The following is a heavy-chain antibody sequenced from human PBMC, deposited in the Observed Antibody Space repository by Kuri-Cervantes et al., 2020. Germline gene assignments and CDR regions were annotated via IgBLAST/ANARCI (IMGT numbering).Heavy chain of an antibody. J-gene: IGHJ6*02. Sequence: SETLSLTCTVSGGSISSGGYYWSWIRQHPGKGLEWIGYIYYSGSTYYNPSLKSRVTISVDTSKNQFSLKLSSVTAADTAVYYCARDAASMVRGVILYYYGMDVWGQGTTVTVSS. CDR3: ARDAASMVRGVILYYYGMDV. V-gene: IGHV4-31*03. CDR1: GGSISSGGYY. D-gene: IGHD3-10*01. CDR2: IYYSGST.